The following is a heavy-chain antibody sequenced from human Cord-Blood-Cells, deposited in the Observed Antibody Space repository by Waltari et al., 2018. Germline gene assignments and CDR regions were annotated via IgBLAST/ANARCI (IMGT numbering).Heavy chain of an antibody. CDR3: ARDPHNLDAFDI. CDR2: ISSSSSYI. V-gene: IGHV3-21*01. J-gene: IGHJ3*02. CDR1: GFTFSSYS. Sequence: EVQLVESGGGLVKPGGSLRLSCAASGFTFSSYSMNWVRQAPGKGLEWVSSISSSSSYIYYADSVKGRFTISRDNAKNSLYLLMNSLRAEDTAVYYCARDPHNLDAFDIWGQGTMVTVSS. D-gene: IGHD1-1*01.